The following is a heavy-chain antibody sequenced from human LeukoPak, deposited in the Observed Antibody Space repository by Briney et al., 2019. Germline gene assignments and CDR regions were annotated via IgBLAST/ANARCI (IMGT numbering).Heavy chain of an antibody. D-gene: IGHD2-15*01. CDR3: ARRGRGYCSGGSCYLFDY. J-gene: IGHJ4*02. CDR1: GFTFSSYA. CDR2: ISGSGGST. Sequence: GGSLRLSCAASGFTFSSYAMSWVRQAPGKGLEWVSAISGSGGSTYYADSVKGRFTISRDNAKNSLDLQMNSLRAEDTAVYYCARRGRGYCSGGSCYLFDYWGQGTLVTVSS. V-gene: IGHV3-23*01.